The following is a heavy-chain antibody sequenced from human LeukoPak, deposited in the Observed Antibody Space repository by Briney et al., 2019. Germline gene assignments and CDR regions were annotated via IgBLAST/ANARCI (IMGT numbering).Heavy chain of an antibody. Sequence: GESLKISCKGSGYSFTSYWIGWVRQMPGKGLEWMGIIYPGDSDTRYSPSFQGQVTISADKSICTAYLQWSSLKASDSAMYYCARFLYCGGDCYSGQDYWGQGTLVTVS. CDR1: GYSFTSYW. V-gene: IGHV5-51*01. D-gene: IGHD2-21*02. CDR2: IYPGDSDT. J-gene: IGHJ4*02. CDR3: ARFLYCGGDCYSGQDY.